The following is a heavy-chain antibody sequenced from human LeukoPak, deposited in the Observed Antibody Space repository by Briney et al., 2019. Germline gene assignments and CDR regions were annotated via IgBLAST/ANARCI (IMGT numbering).Heavy chain of an antibody. CDR2: INRNSGGT. J-gene: IGHJ4*02. D-gene: IGHD2-2*01. CDR3: ARDLVDCSSTSCLDY. V-gene: IGHV1-2*02. Sequence: ASVKVSCKASGYTFTGYYMHWVRQAPGKGLDWIEWINRNSGGTNYAQKFQGRVTMTRDTSISTAYMELSRLRSDDTAVYYCARDLVDCSSTSCLDYWGQGTLVTVSS. CDR1: GYTFTGYY.